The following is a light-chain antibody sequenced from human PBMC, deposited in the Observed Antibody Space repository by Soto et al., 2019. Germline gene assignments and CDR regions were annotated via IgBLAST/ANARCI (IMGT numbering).Light chain of an antibody. Sequence: QSALTQPRSVSGSPGQSVTMSCTGTSSDVGGYNYVSWYQQFPGEVPKLILYESYKRPSGISTRFSGSRSDNTASLTISGLQAEDEADYYCCCFAGSNTYIFGGGTKLTVL. CDR1: SSDVGGYNY. V-gene: IGLV2-11*01. CDR3: CCFAGSNTYI. J-gene: IGLJ2*01. CDR2: ESY.